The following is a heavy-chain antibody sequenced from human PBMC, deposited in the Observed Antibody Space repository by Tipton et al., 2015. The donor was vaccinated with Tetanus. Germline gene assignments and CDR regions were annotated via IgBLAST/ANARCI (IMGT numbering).Heavy chain of an antibody. J-gene: IGHJ6*02. V-gene: IGHV3-23*01. CDR3: ARGTNPYGDPYYYYGMDV. CDR2: ISGSGGST. Sequence: SLRLSCAASGFTFSSYAMSWVRQAPGKGLEWVSGISGSGGSTYYADSVKGRFTISRDKSKNTLYLQMNSLRAEDTAVYYCARGTNPYGDPYYYYGMDVWGQGTTVTVSS. CDR1: GFTFSSYA. D-gene: IGHD4-17*01.